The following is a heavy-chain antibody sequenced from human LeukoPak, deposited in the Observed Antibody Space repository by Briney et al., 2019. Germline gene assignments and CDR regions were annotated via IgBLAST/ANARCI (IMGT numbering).Heavy chain of an antibody. J-gene: IGHJ4*02. V-gene: IGHV3-30*02. CDR2: LRRDGSDK. Sequence: PGGSLRLSCAASGFTFSNYGTHWVRQAPGKGLEWVAFLRRDGSDKYYADSVKGRFTISRDNSKNTVYLQMNSLRAEDTAVYYCAKDHSQNFDYWGQGTLVTVSS. CDR3: AKDHSQNFDY. CDR1: GFTFSNYG. D-gene: IGHD5-18*01.